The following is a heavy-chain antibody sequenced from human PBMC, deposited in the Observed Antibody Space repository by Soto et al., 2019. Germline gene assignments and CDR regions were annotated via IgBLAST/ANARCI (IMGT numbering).Heavy chain of an antibody. CDR3: ARSNYGDYALDAY. J-gene: IGHJ4*02. CDR2: IIPIFGTA. CDR1: GGTFSSYA. Sequence: GASVKVSCKASGGTFSSYAISWVRQAPGQGLEWMGGIIPIFGTANYAQKFQGRVTITADESTSTAYMELSSLRSEDTAVCYCARSNYGDYALDAYWGQGTLVTVSS. V-gene: IGHV1-69*13. D-gene: IGHD4-17*01.